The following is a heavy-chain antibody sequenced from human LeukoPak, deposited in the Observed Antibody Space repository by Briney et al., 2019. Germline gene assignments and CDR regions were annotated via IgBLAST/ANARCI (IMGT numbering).Heavy chain of an antibody. CDR2: ISGSGGST. CDR1: GFTFSSYA. V-gene: IGHV3-23*01. J-gene: IGHJ4*02. CDR3: AKSNFWSGYYDY. Sequence: PGGSLRLSCAASGFTFSSYAMSWVRQAPGMGLEWVSAISGSGGSTYYADSVKGRFTISRDNSKNTLYLQMNSLRAEDTAVYYCAKSNFWSGYYDYWGQGTLVTVSS. D-gene: IGHD3-3*01.